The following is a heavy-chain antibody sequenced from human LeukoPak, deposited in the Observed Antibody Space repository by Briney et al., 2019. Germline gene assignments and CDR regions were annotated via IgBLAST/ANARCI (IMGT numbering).Heavy chain of an antibody. D-gene: IGHD2-15*01. CDR3: ARGLRAAPNY. CDR2: INPSGGST. V-gene: IGHV1-46*01. CDR1: GYTFTNFH. Sequence: ASVKVSCKASGYTFTNFHIHWVRQAPGQGLVWMGIINPSGGSTTYAQELQGRVTMTRDTSTSTVYMELSSLRFEDTAVYYCARGLRAAPNYWGQGTLVTVSS. J-gene: IGHJ4*02.